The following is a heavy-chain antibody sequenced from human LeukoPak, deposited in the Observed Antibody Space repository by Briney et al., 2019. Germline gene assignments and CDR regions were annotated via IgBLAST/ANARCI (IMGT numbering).Heavy chain of an antibody. J-gene: IGHJ3*02. CDR3: ARLGSTAFDI. Sequence: SETLSLTCTVSGGSISSYYWSWIRQPPGKGLEWIGYIYYSGSTNYNPSLKSRVTISVDTSKNQFSLKLSSVTAADSAVYYCARLGSTAFDIWGQGTMVTVSS. CDR2: IYYSGST. CDR1: GGSISSYY. V-gene: IGHV4-59*01.